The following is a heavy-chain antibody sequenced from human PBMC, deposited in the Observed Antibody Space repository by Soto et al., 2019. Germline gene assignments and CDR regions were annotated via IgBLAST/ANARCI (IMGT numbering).Heavy chain of an antibody. Sequence: GGALRLSCSAPGFTFSWHWMSWVRQAPGKGLEWVANINQDRSEKYYVDSVKGRFTISRDNAKNSLYLQMNSLRAEDTAVYYCARDSGPRGYDAFDIWGQGTMVT. CDR1: GFTFSWHW. CDR3: ARDSGPRGYDAFDI. CDR2: INQDRSEK. V-gene: IGHV3-7*01. J-gene: IGHJ3*02. D-gene: IGHD2-8*02.